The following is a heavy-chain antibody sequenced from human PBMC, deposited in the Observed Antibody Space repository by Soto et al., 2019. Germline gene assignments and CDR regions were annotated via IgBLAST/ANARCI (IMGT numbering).Heavy chain of an antibody. CDR1: GVSVRSYT. Sequence: PSETLSLTCIVSGVSVRSYTWSWVRQPANKGLEWIGRVFSSVSATYNPSLKSRVRISMDTPENRISLKLDSVTAADAGVYFCARDGMTTGDTWGPGTLVTVSS. V-gene: IGHV4-4*07. J-gene: IGHJ4*02. CDR3: ARDGMTTGDT. CDR2: VFSSVSA. D-gene: IGHD2-21*02.